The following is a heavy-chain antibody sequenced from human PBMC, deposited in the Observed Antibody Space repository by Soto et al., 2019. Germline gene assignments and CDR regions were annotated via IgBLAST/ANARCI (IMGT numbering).Heavy chain of an antibody. Sequence: ASVKVSCKASGYTFTIYGIRWVRQAPGQGLEWMGWISAYNGNTNYAQKLQGRVTMTTDTSTSTAYMELRSLRSDDTAVYYCARAGHYCSGGSCYPSDNWFDPWGQGTLVTVSS. CDR1: GYTFTIYG. CDR3: ARAGHYCSGGSCYPSDNWFDP. CDR2: ISAYNGNT. V-gene: IGHV1-18*01. J-gene: IGHJ5*02. D-gene: IGHD2-15*01.